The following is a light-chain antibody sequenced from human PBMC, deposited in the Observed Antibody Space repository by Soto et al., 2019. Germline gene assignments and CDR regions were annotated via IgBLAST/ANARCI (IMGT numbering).Light chain of an antibody. CDR1: QSAGTW. Sequence: DIQMTQSPSTLSASVGGRVTITCRASQSAGTWVAWYQQKPGKAPKLLIYGASNLESGVPSRFSGSGSGTEFTLTITTLQPDDFATYFCQHYRRNTWSFGPGTKVDI. CDR3: QHYRRNTWS. CDR2: GAS. J-gene: IGKJ1*01. V-gene: IGKV1-5*01.